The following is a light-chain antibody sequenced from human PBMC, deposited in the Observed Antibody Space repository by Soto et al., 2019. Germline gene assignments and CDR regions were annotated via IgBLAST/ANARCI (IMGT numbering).Light chain of an antibody. V-gene: IGKV3-20*01. CDR3: QQYGVSMFT. J-gene: IGKJ2*01. Sequence: DIVLTQSPGTLSLSPGERATLSCRASQTVRDGYLAWYQQKPGQAPRLFIYGESARATGIPDRFSGSGSGTDFTLTISGLEPEDFAVYYCQQYGVSMFTFGQGAKLEIK. CDR2: GES. CDR1: QTVRDGY.